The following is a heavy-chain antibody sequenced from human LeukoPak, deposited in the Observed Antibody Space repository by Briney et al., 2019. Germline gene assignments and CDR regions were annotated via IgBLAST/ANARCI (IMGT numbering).Heavy chain of an antibody. V-gene: IGHV1-18*01. J-gene: IGHJ6*03. CDR2: ISAYNGNT. CDR1: GYTFTSYG. Sequence: ASVKVSCKASGYTFTSYGISWVRQAPGQGLEWKGWISAYNGNTNYAQKLQGRVTMTTDTSTSTAYMELRSLRSDDTAVYYCARLSGPYYYYYYMDVWGKGTTVIVSS. D-gene: IGHD6-25*01. CDR3: ARLSGPYYYYYYMDV.